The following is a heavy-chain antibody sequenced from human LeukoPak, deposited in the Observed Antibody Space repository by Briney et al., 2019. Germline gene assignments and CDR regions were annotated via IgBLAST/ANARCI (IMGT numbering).Heavy chain of an antibody. CDR1: GFTFSSYW. CDR3: ARDLSTQLLWFGEFDY. CDR2: IKQDGSEK. V-gene: IGHV3-7*03. Sequence: PGGSLRLSCAASGFTFSSYWMSWVRQAPGKGLEWVANIKQDGSEKYYVDSVKGRFTISRDNAKNSLYLQMNSLRAEDTAVYYCARDLSTQLLWFGEFDYWGQGTLVIVSS. D-gene: IGHD3-10*01. J-gene: IGHJ4*02.